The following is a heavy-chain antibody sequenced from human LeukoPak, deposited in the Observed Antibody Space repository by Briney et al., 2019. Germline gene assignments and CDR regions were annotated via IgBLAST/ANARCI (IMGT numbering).Heavy chain of an antibody. Sequence: SENLSVTCTVSGGSNSSYYWSWIRQPAGMGLEWIWRIYTSGSTNYNPSHKSRVIMSVDTSKNQYSLKLSSVTAADTAVYYCARVWKAAGGRWFDPWGQGTLVTVSS. V-gene: IGHV4-4*07. J-gene: IGHJ5*02. CDR3: ARVWKAAGGRWFDP. CDR2: IYTSGST. D-gene: IGHD6-13*01. CDR1: GGSNSSYY.